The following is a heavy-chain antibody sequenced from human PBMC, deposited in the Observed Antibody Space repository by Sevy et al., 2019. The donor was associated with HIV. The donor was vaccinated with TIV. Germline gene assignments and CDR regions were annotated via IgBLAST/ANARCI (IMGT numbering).Heavy chain of an antibody. J-gene: IGHJ3*02. CDR3: AKDHCSSTGCYLRHDAFDI. CDR1: GFTFSSYA. Sequence: GGSLRLSCAASGFTFSSYAMSWVRQAPGKGLEWVSAISGSGGSTYYADSVKGRFTISRDNSKNTLYLQMNSLRAEDTAVYYCAKDHCSSTGCYLRHDAFDIWGQGTMVTVSS. CDR2: ISGSGGST. D-gene: IGHD2-2*01. V-gene: IGHV3-23*01.